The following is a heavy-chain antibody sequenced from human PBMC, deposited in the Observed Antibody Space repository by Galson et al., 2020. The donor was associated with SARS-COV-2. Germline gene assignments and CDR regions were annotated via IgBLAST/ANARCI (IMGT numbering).Heavy chain of an antibody. D-gene: IGHD4-17*01. V-gene: IGHV3-48*04. Sequence: GESLKISCAASGFTFSSYSMNWVRQAPGKGLEWVSYISSSSSTIYYADSVKGRFTISRDNAKNSLYLQMNSLRAEDTAVYYCARDRGYGDSGPYYYGMDVWGQGTTVTVSS. CDR2: ISSSSSTI. J-gene: IGHJ6*02. CDR1: GFTFSSYS. CDR3: ARDRGYGDSGPYYYGMDV.